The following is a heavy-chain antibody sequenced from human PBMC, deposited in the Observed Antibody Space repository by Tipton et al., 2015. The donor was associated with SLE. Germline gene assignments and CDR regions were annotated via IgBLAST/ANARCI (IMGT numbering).Heavy chain of an antibody. V-gene: IGHV3-30*02. CDR3: TRQGGETAAYGMDV. D-gene: IGHD3-10*01. CDR1: GFTFSSYA. J-gene: IGHJ6*02. Sequence: SLRLSCAASGFTFSSYAMSWVRQAPGKGLEWVAFIRYDGSNKYYADSVKGRFTISRDNSKNTLYLQMNSLRAEDTAVYYCTRQGGETAAYGMDVWGQGTTVTVSS. CDR2: IRYDGSNK.